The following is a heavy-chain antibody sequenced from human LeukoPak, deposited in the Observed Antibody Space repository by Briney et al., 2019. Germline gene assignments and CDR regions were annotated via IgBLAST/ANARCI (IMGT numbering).Heavy chain of an antibody. CDR2: IIPTLGMA. CDR1: VGTFSSYA. D-gene: IGHD1-26*01. CDR3: TGKGSSDY. Sequence: GASVKVSCKASVGTFSSYAISWVRQAPGQGLEWMGRIIPTLGMANPAQNSQGRVKITAEKSQRTAYTEPSRCGSQDHARFFLTGKGSSDYWGQGTLVTVSS. J-gene: IGHJ4*02. V-gene: IGHV1-69*04.